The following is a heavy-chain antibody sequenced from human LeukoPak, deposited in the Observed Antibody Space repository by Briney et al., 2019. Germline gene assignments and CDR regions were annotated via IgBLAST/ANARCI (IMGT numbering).Heavy chain of an antibody. J-gene: IGHJ4*02. CDR3: AKDLRYYDSSGYLDY. CDR2: ISYDGSNK. D-gene: IGHD3-22*01. CDR1: GFTFSSYG. V-gene: IGHV3-30*18. Sequence: GRSLRLSCAASGFTFSSYGMHWVRQARDKGLEWVALISYDGSNKYYADSVKGRFTISRDNSKNTLYLQMNSLRAEDTAVYYCAKDLRYYDSSGYLDYWGQGTLVTVSS.